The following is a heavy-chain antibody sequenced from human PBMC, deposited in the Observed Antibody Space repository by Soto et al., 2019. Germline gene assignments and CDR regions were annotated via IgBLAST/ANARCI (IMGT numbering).Heavy chain of an antibody. D-gene: IGHD3-3*01. CDR2: IYYTGRT. CDR1: GGSITRGAYY. V-gene: IGHV4-39*01. J-gene: IGHJ5*02. Sequence: SSGTVALTCTVSGGSITRGAYYWGWIRQSPVKGLEWIGSIYYTGRTYDNPSLKSRVTISVDTSKNQFSLNLSSVTAADTAVYYCARHDKVHYDLSSGFYGWFAPWGQGTQVTVSS. CDR3: ARHDKVHYDLSSGFYGWFAP.